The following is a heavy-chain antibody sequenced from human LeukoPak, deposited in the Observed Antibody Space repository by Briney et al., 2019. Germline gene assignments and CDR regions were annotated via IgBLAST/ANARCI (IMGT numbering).Heavy chain of an antibody. Sequence: PSETLSLTCAVYGGSFTDYYWAWIRQPPGKGLGWIGEINHSGSTNYSPSLKSRVTISLDTSNNQFFLKLNSVTAADTAVYFCAREDWYFDLWGRGTLVTVSS. CDR3: AREDWYFDL. V-gene: IGHV4-34*01. CDR1: GGSFTDYY. J-gene: IGHJ2*01. CDR2: INHSGST.